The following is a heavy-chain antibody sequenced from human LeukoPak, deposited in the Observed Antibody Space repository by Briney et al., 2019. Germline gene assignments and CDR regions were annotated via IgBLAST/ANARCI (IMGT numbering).Heavy chain of an antibody. Sequence: PGGSLRLSCAASGCIFSDYFMSWIRQAPGKGLEWVSYISSTGTTIYYADSVRGRFTISRDNAKNSVYLQMNSLRAEDTAVYYCARDQYSGTPKRGPNDAFDVWGQGTMVTVSS. CDR3: ARDQYSGTPKRGPNDAFDV. D-gene: IGHD1-26*01. CDR1: GCIFSDYF. J-gene: IGHJ3*01. V-gene: IGHV3-11*04. CDR2: ISSTGTTI.